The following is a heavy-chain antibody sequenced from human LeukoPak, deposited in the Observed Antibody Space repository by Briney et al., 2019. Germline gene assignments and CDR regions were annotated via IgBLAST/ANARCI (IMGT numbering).Heavy chain of an antibody. Sequence: ETLSLTCTVSGGSISSYYWSWVRQAPGKGLEWVSAISGSGGSTYYADSVKGRFTISRDNSKNTLYLQMNSLRAEDTAVYYCATLTQYRPPVDYWGQGTLVTVSS. D-gene: IGHD2/OR15-2a*01. V-gene: IGHV3-23*01. CDR1: GGSISSYY. CDR2: ISGSGGST. J-gene: IGHJ4*02. CDR3: ATLTQYRPPVDY.